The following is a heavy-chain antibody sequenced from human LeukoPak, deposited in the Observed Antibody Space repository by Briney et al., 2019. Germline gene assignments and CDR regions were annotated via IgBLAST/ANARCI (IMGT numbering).Heavy chain of an antibody. CDR1: GYTFTSYG. CDR3: ARAQHQITMIVVVRGAFDI. J-gene: IGHJ3*02. CDR2: IIPIFGTA. V-gene: IGHV1-69*06. D-gene: IGHD3-22*01. Sequence: GASVKVSCKASGYTFTSYGISWVRQAPEQGLEWMGGIIPIFGTANYAQKFQGRVTITADKSTSTAYMELSSLRSEDTAVYYCARAQHQITMIVVVRGAFDIWGQGTMVTVSS.